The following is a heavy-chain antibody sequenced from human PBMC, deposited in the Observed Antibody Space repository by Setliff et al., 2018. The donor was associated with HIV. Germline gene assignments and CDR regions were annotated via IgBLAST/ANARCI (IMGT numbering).Heavy chain of an antibody. CDR1: GGSINTYY. CDR3: ARDRLTYYFDY. CDR2: FYTSGST. V-gene: IGHV4-4*07. J-gene: IGHJ4*02. Sequence: LSLTCTVSGGSINTYYWSWIRQPAGEGLEWIGRFYTSGSTNYNPSLKSRVTMSVDTSKNQFSLKLSSVTAADTAVYYCARDRLTYYFDYWGQGILVTVSS. D-gene: IGHD3-22*01.